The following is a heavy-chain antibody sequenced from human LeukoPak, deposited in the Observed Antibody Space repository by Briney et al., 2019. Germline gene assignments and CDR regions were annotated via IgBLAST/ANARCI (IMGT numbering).Heavy chain of an antibody. CDR2: INSSCSTI. J-gene: IGHJ1*01. CDR1: GFTFSSYE. D-gene: IGHD3-10*01. Sequence: GVSVRLSCAASGFTFSSYEMKWVRQAPGKGLVWVSYINSSCSTIYYAVSVRGIFTISRHNAKNSLFLQMNSLRAEDTAVYYCASGPIWFGELLEEWGQGALVTVS. CDR3: ASGPIWFGELLEE. V-gene: IGHV3-48*03.